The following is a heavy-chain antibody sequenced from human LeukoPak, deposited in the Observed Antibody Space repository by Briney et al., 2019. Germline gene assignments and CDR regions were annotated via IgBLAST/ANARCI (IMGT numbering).Heavy chain of an antibody. V-gene: IGHV3-9*03. J-gene: IGHJ4*02. Sequence: GGSLRLSCAASGFTFDDYAMHWVRQAPGKGLEWVSGISWNSGSIGYADSVKGRFTISRDNAKNSLYLQMNSLRAEDMALYYCAKDRTRIAVAGTSGFDYWGQGTLVTVSS. CDR3: AKDRTRIAVAGTSGFDY. D-gene: IGHD6-19*01. CDR2: ISWNSGSI. CDR1: GFTFDDYA.